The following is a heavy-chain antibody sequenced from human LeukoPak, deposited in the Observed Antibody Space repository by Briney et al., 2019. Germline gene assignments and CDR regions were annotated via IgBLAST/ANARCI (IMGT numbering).Heavy chain of an antibody. Sequence: PSQTLSLTCTVSGGSISSGGYYWSWIRQPPGKGLEWIGEINHNGSTNYNPSLKSRVTISVDTSKNQFSLKLSSVTAADTAVYYCARGSVLRYFDWLSIPYYFDYWGQGTLVTVSS. CDR3: ARGSVLRYFDWLSIPYYFDY. V-gene: IGHV4-30-2*01. J-gene: IGHJ4*02. D-gene: IGHD3-9*01. CDR2: INHNGST. CDR1: GGSISSGGYY.